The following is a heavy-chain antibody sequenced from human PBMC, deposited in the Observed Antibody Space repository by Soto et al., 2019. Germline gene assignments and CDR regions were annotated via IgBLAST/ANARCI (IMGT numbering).Heavy chain of an antibody. CDR1: GGSFSSDSFI. J-gene: IGHJ6*02. D-gene: IGHD1-26*01. CDR3: ARDHKWDGMDV. CDR2: INYSGTT. V-gene: IGHV4-31*03. Sequence: SETLSLTCSVSGGSFSSDSFIWSWVRQFPGKGLEWIGYINYSGTTYYNPSLRSRITMSVDTSKNQFSLNLSSVTAADTAVYYCARDHKWDGMDVWGQGTTVT.